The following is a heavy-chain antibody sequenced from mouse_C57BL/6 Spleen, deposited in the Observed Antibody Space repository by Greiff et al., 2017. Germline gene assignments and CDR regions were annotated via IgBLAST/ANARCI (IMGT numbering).Heavy chain of an antibody. Sequence: DVQLQESGPGLVKPSQSLSLTCSVTGYSITSGYYWNWIRQVPGNKLEWMGYISYDGSNKYNPSLKNRISITRDTSKNQFFLKLNSVTTEDTATYYCARGDGSKGFAYCGQGTLVTVSA. CDR2: ISYDGSN. D-gene: IGHD1-1*01. J-gene: IGHJ3*01. V-gene: IGHV3-6*01. CDR1: GYSITSGYY. CDR3: ARGDGSKGFAY.